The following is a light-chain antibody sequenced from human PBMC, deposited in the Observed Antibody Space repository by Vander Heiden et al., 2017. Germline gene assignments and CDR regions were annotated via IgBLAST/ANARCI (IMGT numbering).Light chain of an antibody. Sequence: DIQLTQAPSILSAAVRERINITCRASESIPNSLAWYQHKPGKAPNLLIFSASTLQDGVSSRCSGSGSETEFTLTISSLQPEDFATYYCHQYNKYPWTFGQGTKVDI. J-gene: IGKJ1*01. CDR1: ESIPNS. V-gene: IGKV1-5*01. CDR3: HQYNKYPWT. CDR2: SAS.